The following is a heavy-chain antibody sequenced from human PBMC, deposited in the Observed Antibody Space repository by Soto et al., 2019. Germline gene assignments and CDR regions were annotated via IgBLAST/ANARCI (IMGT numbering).Heavy chain of an antibody. Sequence: ASETLSLTCTVSGGSVISYYWSWILQSPGKGLEWIGYIYYSGSTKYKPSLKSRVTISVDTSKNQFSLKVSSATAADTAVYYCVRLSNHNYGLDQYDFSGLGALVTVSS. CDR1: GGSVISYY. V-gene: IGHV4-59*08. CDR3: VRLSNHNYGLDQYDF. D-gene: IGHD4-17*01. J-gene: IGHJ5*01. CDR2: IYYSGST.